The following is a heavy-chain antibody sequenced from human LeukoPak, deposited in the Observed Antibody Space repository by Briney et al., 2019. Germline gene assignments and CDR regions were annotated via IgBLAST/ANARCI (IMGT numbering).Heavy chain of an antibody. CDR2: ISGSGGST. J-gene: IGHJ4*02. Sequence: GGSLRLSCAASGFTFSSYAMSWVRQAPGKGLEWVSAISGSGGSTYYADSVKGRFTISRDNSENTLSLQMNSLRAEDTAVYYCAKDLRAKGYCNTLDYWGQGTLVTVSS. V-gene: IGHV3-23*01. D-gene: IGHD2-15*01. CDR3: AKDLRAKGYCNTLDY. CDR1: GFTFSSYA.